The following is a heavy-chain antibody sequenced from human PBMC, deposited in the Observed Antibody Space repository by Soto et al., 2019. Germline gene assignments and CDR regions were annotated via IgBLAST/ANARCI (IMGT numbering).Heavy chain of an antibody. CDR1: GGTFSNYA. CDR3: ARRGVANSRDAFDI. J-gene: IGHJ3*02. CDR2: AIPVYGST. D-gene: IGHD1-26*01. Sequence: QVQLVQSGAEVKKPGTSVKVSCEVSGGTFSNYAITWVRQAPGQGLEWLGGAIPVYGSTNYAQKFQSRVTITACESATTTFMELSSLRSDDTAVYYCARRGVANSRDAFDIWGQGTLVTVS. V-gene: IGHV1-69*01.